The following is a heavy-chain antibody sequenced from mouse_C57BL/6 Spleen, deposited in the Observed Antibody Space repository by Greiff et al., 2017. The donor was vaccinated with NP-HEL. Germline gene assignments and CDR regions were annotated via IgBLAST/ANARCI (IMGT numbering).Heavy chain of an antibody. CDR2: IYPRSGNT. CDR3: FYYDYDVYYFDY. D-gene: IGHD2-4*01. V-gene: IGHV1-81*01. Sequence: QVQLQQSGAELARPGASVKLSCKASGYTFTSYGISWVKQRTGQGLGWIGEIYPRSGNTYYNEKFKGKATLTADKSSSTAYMELRSLTSEDSAVYFCFYYDYDVYYFDYWGQGTTLTVSS. CDR1: GYTFTSYG. J-gene: IGHJ2*01.